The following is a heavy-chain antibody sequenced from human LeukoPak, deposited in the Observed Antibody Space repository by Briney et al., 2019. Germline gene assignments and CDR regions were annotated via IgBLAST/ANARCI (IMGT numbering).Heavy chain of an antibody. J-gene: IGHJ6*03. CDR1: GDSISRSNW. CDR3: ARMFIKAVGTHYYFYMDV. D-gene: IGHD3-16*01. V-gene: IGHV4-4*02. CDR2: VYHSGNT. Sequence: SETLSLTCAVSGDSISRSNWWSRVRRSPGKGLEWIGEVYHSGNTKVNPSLKSRVTMSVDRSKSQFSLNLNSVTAADTAVYYCARMFIKAVGTHYYFYMDVWGKGTTVTVSS.